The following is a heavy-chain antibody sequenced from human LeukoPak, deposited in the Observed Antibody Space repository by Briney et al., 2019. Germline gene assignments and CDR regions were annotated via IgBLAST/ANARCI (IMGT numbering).Heavy chain of an antibody. J-gene: IGHJ4*02. V-gene: IGHV3-74*01. CDR3: VSFYETY. CDR2: INSDGSWT. D-gene: IGHD2-2*01. Sequence: QPGGSLRLSCAASGFTFSSYAMSWVRQAPGKGLVWVSHINSDGSWTGYADSVKGRFTISKDNAKNTVYLQMNNLRAEDTAVYYCVSFYETYWGRGTLVTVSS. CDR1: GFTFSSYA.